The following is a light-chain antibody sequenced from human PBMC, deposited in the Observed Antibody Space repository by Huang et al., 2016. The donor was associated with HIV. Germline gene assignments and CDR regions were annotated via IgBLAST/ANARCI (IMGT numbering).Light chain of an antibody. J-gene: IGKJ4*01. CDR3: QQSSSAPLT. Sequence: DIQMTPSPSSLSASVGDRVTITCRASQSISTFLNWYQQRPGTAPKLLIHAASRLQSWVPTRFSGTGSGTHFTLTSSSLQPEDYYCQQSSSAPLTFGGGTKVEIK. CDR1: QSISTF. CDR2: AAS. V-gene: IGKV1-39*01.